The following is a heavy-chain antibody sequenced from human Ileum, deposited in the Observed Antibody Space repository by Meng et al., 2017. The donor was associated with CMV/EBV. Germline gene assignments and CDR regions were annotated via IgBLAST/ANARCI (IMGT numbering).Heavy chain of an antibody. CDR2: ISTSGYTV. Sequence: GESLKISCAASGFMFSNYEMNWVGQAPGKGLEWVSYISTSGYTVTYGDSVKGRFTISRDNAKDSLYQHMSSLRAEDTAVYYCARDGDPSYYGSGSYGGEDGYYYYGMDVWGQGNTV. CDR1: GFMFSNYE. CDR3: ARDGDPSYYGSGSYGGEDGYYYYGMDV. D-gene: IGHD3-10*01. J-gene: IGHJ6*01. V-gene: IGHV3-48*03.